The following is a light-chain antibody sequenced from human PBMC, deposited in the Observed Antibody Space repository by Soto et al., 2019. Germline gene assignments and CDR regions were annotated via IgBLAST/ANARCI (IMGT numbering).Light chain of an antibody. CDR2: SNN. V-gene: IGLV1-44*01. CDR3: AAQNDSLNAVV. J-gene: IGLJ2*01. CDR1: SSNIGSKT. Sequence: QSVLTQPPSASGTPGQRVTISCSGSSSNIGSKTVNWYQQLPGTAPQLLIYSNNQRPSRVPDSFSGSKSRTTAPLAISGRPSQDKADYNCAAQNDSLNAVVFGGGTKVTVL.